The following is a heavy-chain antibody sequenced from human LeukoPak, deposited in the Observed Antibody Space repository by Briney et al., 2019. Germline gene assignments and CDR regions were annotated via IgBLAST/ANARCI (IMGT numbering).Heavy chain of an antibody. CDR1: GGSISSYY. Sequence: SETLSLTCTVSGGSISSYYWSWIRQPAGKGLEWIGRIYTSGSTNYNPSLKSRVTMSVDTSKNQFSLKLSSVTAADTAVYYCARDRMGLGPESDWLFNYYYYGMDVWGQGTTVTVSS. CDR2: IYTSGST. CDR3: ARDRMGLGPESDWLFNYYYYGMDV. J-gene: IGHJ6*02. V-gene: IGHV4-4*07. D-gene: IGHD3-9*01.